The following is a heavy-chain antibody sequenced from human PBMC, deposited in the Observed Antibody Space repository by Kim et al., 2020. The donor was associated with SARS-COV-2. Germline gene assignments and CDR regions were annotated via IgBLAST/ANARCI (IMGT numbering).Heavy chain of an antibody. Sequence: TTYANSVKGRFTIPVDNTKNSLYLQMNGLRAEDTAVYYCVRENYWAFDIWGQGTMVTVSS. J-gene: IGHJ3*02. CDR3: VRENYWAFDI. V-gene: IGHV3-11*06. CDR2: T. D-gene: IGHD1-7*01.